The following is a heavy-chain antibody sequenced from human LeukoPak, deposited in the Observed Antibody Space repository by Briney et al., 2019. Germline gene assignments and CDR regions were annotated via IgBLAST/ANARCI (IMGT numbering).Heavy chain of an antibody. Sequence: GSLRPSCAASGFTFSNYGMHWVRQVPGKGVEWVAFIPYDGSNKYYADSLKGRFTISRDNSKNTLYLQMNSLRAEDTAIYYCAKDICGGDCYPHGGYWGQGTLVTVSS. J-gene: IGHJ4*02. D-gene: IGHD2-21*01. CDR2: IPYDGSNK. CDR3: AKDICGGDCYPHGGY. CDR1: GFTFSNYG. V-gene: IGHV3-30*02.